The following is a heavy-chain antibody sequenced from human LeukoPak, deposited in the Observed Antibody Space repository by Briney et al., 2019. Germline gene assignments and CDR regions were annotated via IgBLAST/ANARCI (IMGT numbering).Heavy chain of an antibody. V-gene: IGHV3-33*06. J-gene: IGHJ4*02. CDR1: GFTFSHYG. CDR3: AKDAQRGFDYSNSLEY. D-gene: IGHD4-11*01. CDR2: IWNDGSNN. Sequence: PERSLRLSCAACGFTFSHYGMHWVRQAPGKGLEWVAVIWNDGSNNYYADSVKGRFTISRDNSKNTLYLQMNSLRAEDTAVYYCAKDAQRGFDYSNSLEYWGQGTLVTVSS.